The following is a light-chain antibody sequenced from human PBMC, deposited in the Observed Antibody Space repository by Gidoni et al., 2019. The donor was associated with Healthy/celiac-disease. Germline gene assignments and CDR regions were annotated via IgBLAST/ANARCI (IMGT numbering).Light chain of an antibody. CDR1: QSVLYSSNNKNY. CDR3: QQYYSTPQT. CDR2: WAS. V-gene: IGKV4-1*01. Sequence: DIVMTHSPDSLAVSLGERATINCKSSQSVLYSSNNKNYLAWYQQKPGQPPKLLIYWASTRESGVPDRVSGSGSGTDFTLTISSLQAEDVAVYYCQQYYSTPQTFGPGTKVDIK. J-gene: IGKJ3*01.